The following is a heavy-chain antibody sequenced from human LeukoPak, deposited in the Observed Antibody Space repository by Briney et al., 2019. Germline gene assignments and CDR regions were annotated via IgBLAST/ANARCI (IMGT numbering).Heavy chain of an antibody. CDR2: IYYSGST. J-gene: IGHJ4*02. Sequence: SETLSLTCTASGGSISSSSYYWGWIRQPPGKGLEWIGSIYYSGSTYYNPSLKSRVTISVDTSKNQFSLKLSSVTAADTAVYYCARSLPPPGIAVAGGAGFGYWGQGTLVTVSS. CDR1: GGSISSSSYY. CDR3: ARSLPPPGIAVAGGAGFGY. D-gene: IGHD6-19*01. V-gene: IGHV4-39*01.